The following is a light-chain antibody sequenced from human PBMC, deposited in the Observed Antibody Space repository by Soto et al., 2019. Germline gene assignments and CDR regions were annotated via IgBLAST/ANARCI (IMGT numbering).Light chain of an antibody. CDR1: SSDIGGYNY. V-gene: IGLV2-14*03. CDR2: DVN. Sequence: QSALTQPASVSGFPGQSITISCTGSSSDIGGYNYVSWYQHHPGKVPKLLIYDVNLRPPGISNRFSASKSGNTASLSISGLQADDEGYYYCGSYTNSITLVFGGGTKLTVL. J-gene: IGLJ2*01. CDR3: GSYTNSITLV.